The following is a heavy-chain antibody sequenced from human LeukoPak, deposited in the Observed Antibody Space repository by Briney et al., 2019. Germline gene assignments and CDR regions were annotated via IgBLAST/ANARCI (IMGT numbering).Heavy chain of an antibody. CDR1: GFTFSSYA. V-gene: IGHV3-30-3*01. D-gene: IGHD3-16*02. CDR2: ISYDGSNK. J-gene: IGHJ4*02. Sequence: PGRSLRLSCAASGFTFSSYAMHWVRQAPGKGLEWVAVISYDGSNKYYADSVKGRFTISRDNYKNTLYLQMNSLRGEDTAVYYCARRDTVRTFDYWGQGTLVTVSS. CDR3: ARRDTVRTFDY.